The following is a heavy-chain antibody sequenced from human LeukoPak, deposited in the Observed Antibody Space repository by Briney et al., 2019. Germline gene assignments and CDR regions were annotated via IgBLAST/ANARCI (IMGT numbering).Heavy chain of an antibody. CDR1: GFTFSSYV. CDR2: ISGSGGST. V-gene: IGHV3-23*01. CDR3: AKRALEAQWPYYYYYYMDV. J-gene: IGHJ6*03. D-gene: IGHD6-19*01. Sequence: PGGSLRLSCAVSGFTFSSYVMSWVRQAPGKGLEWVSAISGSGGSTYYADSVKGRFTISRDNSKNTLYLQMNSLRAEDTAVYYCAKRALEAQWPYYYYYYMDVWGKGTTVTVSS.